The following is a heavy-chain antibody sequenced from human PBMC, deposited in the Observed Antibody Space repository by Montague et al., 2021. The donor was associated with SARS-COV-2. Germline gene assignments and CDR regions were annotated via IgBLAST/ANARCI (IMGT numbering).Heavy chain of an antibody. CDR1: AGSISNSV. D-gene: IGHD1-14*01. CDR3: ARHDNREGGFDI. J-gene: IGHJ3*02. V-gene: IGHV4-59*08. Sequence: SETLSLTCSVYAGSISNSVLPLIWPPPGTGLESVAYVRVGGSTIPNPFLSSRDTIPVETSKNQFSLKMSSVTAADTAVYYCARHDNREGGFDIWGQGTKVIVS. CDR2: VRVGGST.